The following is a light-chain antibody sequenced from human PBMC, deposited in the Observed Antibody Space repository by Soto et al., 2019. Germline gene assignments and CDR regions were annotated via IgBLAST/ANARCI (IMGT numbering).Light chain of an antibody. CDR3: QHFDSSSYT. V-gene: IGKV3-20*01. CDR2: GAS. Sequence: EVVLTQSPGTLSLSPRQRATLSCRASQSVTSSYLAWYQQKPGQAPRLLIYGASIRATGIPDRFSGSGSGADFTLTISRLEPEDFALFYCQHFDSSSYTFGQGTKLEI. CDR1: QSVTSSY. J-gene: IGKJ2*01.